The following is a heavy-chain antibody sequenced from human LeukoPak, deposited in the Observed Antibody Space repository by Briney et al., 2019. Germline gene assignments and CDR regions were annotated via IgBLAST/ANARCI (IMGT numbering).Heavy chain of an antibody. CDR2: INHSGST. CDR1: GGSFSGYY. Sequence: PSETLSLTCAVYGGSFSGYYWSWIRQPPGKGLEWIGEINHSGSTNYNPSLKSRVTISVDTSKNQFSLKLSSVTAADTAVYYCARGLRYYDRNWFDPWGQGTLVTVSS. J-gene: IGHJ5*02. D-gene: IGHD3-22*01. CDR3: ARGLRYYDRNWFDP. V-gene: IGHV4-34*01.